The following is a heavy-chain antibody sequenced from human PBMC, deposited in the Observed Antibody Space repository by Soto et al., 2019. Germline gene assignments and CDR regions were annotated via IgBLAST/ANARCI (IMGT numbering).Heavy chain of an antibody. J-gene: IGHJ4*02. CDR3: ARGDFWSGYPFDY. D-gene: IGHD3-3*01. Sequence: PSETLSLTCTVSGCSISSSSYYCGWIRQPPGKGLEWIGSIYYSGSTYYNPSLKSRVTISVDTSKNQFSLKLSSVTAADTAVYYCARGDFWSGYPFDYWGQGTLVPVSS. CDR2: IYYSGST. V-gene: IGHV4-39*01. CDR1: GCSISSSSYY.